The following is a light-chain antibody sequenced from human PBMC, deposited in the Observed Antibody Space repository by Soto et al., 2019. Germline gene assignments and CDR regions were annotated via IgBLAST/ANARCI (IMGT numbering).Light chain of an antibody. Sequence: EIVMTQSPATLSVSPVSRATLSCRASQSVSSNYLAWYQQKPGQAPRLLIYDISSRASGIPDRFSGSGSVTDFTLTISRLEPEDFAVYYCQQYGNSPWTFGQGTKVDIK. CDR3: QQYGNSPWT. V-gene: IGKV3-20*01. J-gene: IGKJ1*01. CDR2: DIS. CDR1: QSVSSNY.